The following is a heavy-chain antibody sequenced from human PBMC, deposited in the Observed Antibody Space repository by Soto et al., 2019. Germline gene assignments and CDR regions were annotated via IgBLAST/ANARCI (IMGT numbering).Heavy chain of an antibody. CDR1: GGSISISGYY. V-gene: IGHV4-39*01. D-gene: IGHD6-13*01. CDR3: ARHGRSSWERPYYFDY. Sequence: SETLSLTCTVSGGSISISGYYWGWVRQPPGKGLEWIGSIYYSGSTYNNPSLKSRVTISVDTSKNQFSLKLRSVTAADTAVYYCARHGRSSWERPYYFDYWGQGTLVTVSS. J-gene: IGHJ4*02. CDR2: IYYSGST.